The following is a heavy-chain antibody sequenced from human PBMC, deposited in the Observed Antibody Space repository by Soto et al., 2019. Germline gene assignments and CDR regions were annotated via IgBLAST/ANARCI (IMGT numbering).Heavy chain of an antibody. V-gene: IGHV1-69*08. D-gene: IGHD2-15*01. J-gene: IGHJ4*02. Sequence: QVQLVQSGAEVKKPGSSVKVSCKASGGTFSSYTISWVRQAPGQGLEWMGRIIPILGIANYAQKFQGRVTITADKSTSTDYMELSSLRSEDTAVYYCARDRSGYCSGGSCYSDSDYWGQGTLVTVSS. CDR1: GGTFSSYT. CDR2: IIPILGIA. CDR3: ARDRSGYCSGGSCYSDSDY.